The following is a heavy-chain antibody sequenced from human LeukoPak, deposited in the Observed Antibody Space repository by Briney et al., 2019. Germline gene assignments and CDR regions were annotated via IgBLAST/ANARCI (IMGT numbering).Heavy chain of an antibody. D-gene: IGHD3-3*01. J-gene: IGHJ4*02. V-gene: IGHV3-23*01. CDR3: AKLASYYDFWSGYYFH. Sequence: PGGSLRLSCAASGFTFSSYAMSWVRQAPGEGLEWVSAISGSGGSTYYADSVKGRFTISRDNSKNTLYLQMNSLRAEDTAVYYCAKLASYYDFWSGYYFHWGQGALVTVSS. CDR2: ISGSGGST. CDR1: GFTFSSYA.